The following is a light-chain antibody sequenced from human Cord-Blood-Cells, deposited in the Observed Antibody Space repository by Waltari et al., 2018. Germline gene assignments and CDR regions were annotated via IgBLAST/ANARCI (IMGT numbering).Light chain of an antibody. Sequence: QSVLTQPPSASGTPGQRVTISCSGSSSNIGSNTVNCYQQLPGTAPKPLIYSNNQRASGFPGRFSGSKSGTSASLAISGLQSEDEADYYCAAWDDSLNGYVFGTGTKVTVL. CDR3: AAWDDSLNGYV. V-gene: IGLV1-44*01. J-gene: IGLJ1*01. CDR2: SNN. CDR1: SSNIGSNT.